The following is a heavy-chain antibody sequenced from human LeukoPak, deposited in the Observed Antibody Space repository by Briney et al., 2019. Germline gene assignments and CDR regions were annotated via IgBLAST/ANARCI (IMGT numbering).Heavy chain of an antibody. J-gene: IGHJ6*02. CDR1: GFALSSHW. CDR2: VNRDGSET. Sequence: GGSLRLSCAASGFALSSHWMTWVRQVPGRGPEWVANVNRDGSETYYLDSVKGRFTISKDNAKNSLYLQMNSLRAEDTALYHCARNNGMDVWGQGTTVIVSS. V-gene: IGHV3-7*03. CDR3: ARNNGMDV.